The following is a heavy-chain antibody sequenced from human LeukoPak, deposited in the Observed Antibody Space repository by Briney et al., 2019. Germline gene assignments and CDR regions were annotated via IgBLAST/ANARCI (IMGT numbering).Heavy chain of an antibody. Sequence: SETLSLTCTVSGGSISSYYWSWIRQPPGKGLEWIGYIYYSGSTSYNPSLKSRVTISVDTSKNQFSLKLSSVTAADTAVYYCARGIVGATTWFDPWGQGTLVTVSS. V-gene: IGHV4-59*01. CDR2: IYYSGST. CDR3: ARGIVGATTWFDP. J-gene: IGHJ5*02. CDR1: GGSISSYY. D-gene: IGHD1-26*01.